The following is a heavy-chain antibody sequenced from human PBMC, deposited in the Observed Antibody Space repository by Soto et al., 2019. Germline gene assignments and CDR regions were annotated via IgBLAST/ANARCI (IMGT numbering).Heavy chain of an antibody. V-gene: IGHV3-23*01. CDR3: AKNNLFGSGTKDY. CDR2: ISGSGDTT. J-gene: IGHJ4*02. Sequence: EVQVLDSGGGVVQPGGSLRLSCAASGCTFNNYAMSGVRQAPGKGLEWVSSISGSGDTTYDADSVKGRFGIFRDNSRNMVFLQLNSLRAEDTALYFCAKNNLFGSGTKDYWGQGTLVTVSS. CDR1: GCTFNNYA. D-gene: IGHD3-10*01.